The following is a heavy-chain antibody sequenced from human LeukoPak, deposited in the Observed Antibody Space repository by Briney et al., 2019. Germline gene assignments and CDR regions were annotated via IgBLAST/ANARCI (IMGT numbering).Heavy chain of an antibody. D-gene: IGHD3-10*01. Sequence: SETLSLTCTVSGGSISSYYWSWIRQSPGKGLECIGYIHYTGSTNYNPSLKSRVTISVDTSKNQFSLKLNSVTAADTAVYYCAKSNGYGLVDIWGQGTMVTVSS. CDR2: IHYTGST. J-gene: IGHJ3*02. CDR3: AKSNGYGLVDI. CDR1: GGSISSYY. V-gene: IGHV4-59*08.